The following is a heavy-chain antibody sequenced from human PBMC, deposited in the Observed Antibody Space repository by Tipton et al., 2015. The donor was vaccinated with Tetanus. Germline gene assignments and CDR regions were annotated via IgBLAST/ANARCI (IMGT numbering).Heavy chain of an antibody. CDR3: ARGLPREPFYLDY. CDR1: GASINSGGYL. CDR2: IYYTDLT. J-gene: IGHJ4*02. D-gene: IGHD1-26*01. V-gene: IGHV4-31*03. Sequence: LRLSCTVSGASINSGGYLWTWVRQHPGRGLEWIGNIYYTDLTSYTPSLRSRVSILVDTSKNHFSLRLSSVTAADTALYYCARGLPREPFYLDYWGQGKQVTVSS.